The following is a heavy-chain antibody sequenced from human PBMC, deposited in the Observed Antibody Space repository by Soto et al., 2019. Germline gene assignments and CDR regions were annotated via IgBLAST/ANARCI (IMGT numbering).Heavy chain of an antibody. Sequence: SETLSLTCTVSGYSISSGYHWAWIRQPPGKGLEWLGSVHYSGNTYYNPSLKSRLTISVDKSKNQFSLNLSSVTAADTAVYYCARGPGYSGYDYDYWGQGTLVTVSS. D-gene: IGHD5-12*01. CDR3: ARGPGYSGYDYDY. CDR1: GYSISSGYH. V-gene: IGHV4-38-2*02. CDR2: VHYSGNT. J-gene: IGHJ4*02.